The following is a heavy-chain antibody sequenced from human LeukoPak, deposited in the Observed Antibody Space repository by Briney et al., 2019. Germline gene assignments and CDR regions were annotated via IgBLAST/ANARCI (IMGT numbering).Heavy chain of an antibody. J-gene: IGHJ4*02. Sequence: ASVKVSCKASGYTFTSYAMNWLRQAPGQGLEWMGWINTNTGNPTYAQGFTGRFVFSLDTSVSTAYLQISSLKAEDTAVYYCARDSPSYSSGWEDFDYWGQGTLVTVSS. V-gene: IGHV7-4-1*02. D-gene: IGHD6-19*01. CDR1: GYTFTSYA. CDR3: ARDSPSYSSGWEDFDY. CDR2: INTNTGNP.